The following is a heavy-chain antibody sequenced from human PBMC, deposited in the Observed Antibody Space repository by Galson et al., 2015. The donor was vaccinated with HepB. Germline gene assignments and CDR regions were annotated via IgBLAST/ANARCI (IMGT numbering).Heavy chain of an antibody. Sequence: SVKVSCKASGYTFTSYGISWVRQAPGQGLEWMGWISAYNGNTNYAQKLQGRVTMTTDTSTSTAYMELRSLRSDDTAVYYCARYASSGYYYNYYYGMDVWGQGTTVTVSS. CDR2: ISAYNGNT. D-gene: IGHD3-22*01. CDR1: GYTFTSYG. J-gene: IGHJ6*02. V-gene: IGHV1-18*04. CDR3: ARYASSGYYYNYYYGMDV.